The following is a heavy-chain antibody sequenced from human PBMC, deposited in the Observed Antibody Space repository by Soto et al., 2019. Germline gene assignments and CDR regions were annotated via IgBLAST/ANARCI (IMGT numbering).Heavy chain of an antibody. CDR2: ISYDGGNK. V-gene: IGHV3-30*03. J-gene: IGHJ4*02. Sequence: QVQLVESGGGVVQPGGSLRLSCKTSGFTFSNYGMHWVRQAPGKGLHWVAVISYDGGNKHYADSVKGRITISRDNSKNTVFLQMNSLTREDTAVYYCARGPTGTPHLDYWGQGTLVTVSS. CDR1: GFTFSNYG. CDR3: ARGPTGTPHLDY. D-gene: IGHD1-1*01.